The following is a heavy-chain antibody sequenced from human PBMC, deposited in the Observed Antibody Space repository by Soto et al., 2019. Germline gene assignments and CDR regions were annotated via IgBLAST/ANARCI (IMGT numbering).Heavy chain of an antibody. CDR1: GGSFSGYY. Sequence: SETLSLTCAVYGGSFSGYYWSWIRQPPGKGLEWIGEINHSGSTNYNPSLKSRVTISVDTSKNQFSLKLSSVTAADTAVYYCARGEIVVVGAAIRHPLDNWFDPWGQGTLVTVSS. CDR3: ARGEIVVVGAAIRHPLDNWFDP. J-gene: IGHJ5*02. V-gene: IGHV4-34*01. CDR2: INHSGST. D-gene: IGHD2-15*01.